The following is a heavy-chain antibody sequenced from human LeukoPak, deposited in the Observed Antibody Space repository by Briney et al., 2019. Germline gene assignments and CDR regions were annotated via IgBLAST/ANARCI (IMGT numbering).Heavy chain of an antibody. CDR1: GYTFTSYG. Sequence: GASVKVSCKASGYTFTSYGLSWVRQAPGQGLEWIGWISAYNANTNYAQKLQGRVSMTTDTSPSTAHKELRSLRSDGTAVYYSARVGGTTRGNRWFDPGGQGTLSPSPQ. D-gene: IGHD1-26*01. J-gene: IGHJ5*02. CDR2: ISAYNANT. V-gene: IGHV1-18*01. CDR3: ARVGGTTRGNRWFDP.